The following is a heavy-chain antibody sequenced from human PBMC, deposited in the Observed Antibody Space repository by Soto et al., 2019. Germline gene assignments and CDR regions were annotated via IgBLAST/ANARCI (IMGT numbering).Heavy chain of an antibody. V-gene: IGHV3-33*01. CDR1: GFTFSSYG. J-gene: IGHJ4*02. CDR2: IWYDGSNK. CDR3: ARDRGDSSGPEIDY. Sequence: QVQLVESGGGVVQPGRSLRLSCAASGFTFSSYGMHWVRQAPGKGLEWVAVIWYDGSNKYYADSVKGRFTISRDNSKNTLYLQMNSLRAEDTAVYYCARDRGDSSGPEIDYWGQGTLVTVSS. D-gene: IGHD6-19*01.